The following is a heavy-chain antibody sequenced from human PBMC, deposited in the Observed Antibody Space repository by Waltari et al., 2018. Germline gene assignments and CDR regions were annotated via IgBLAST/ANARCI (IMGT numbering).Heavy chain of an antibody. D-gene: IGHD6-6*01. J-gene: IGHJ2*01. CDR2: TSPTFGTS. CDR1: GGTFSSYA. CDR3: ARTRGSSSHWYFDL. Sequence: QVQLVQSGAEVKKPGSSVKVSCKASGGTFSSYAISWVRQAPGQGLAWMGGTSPTFGTSNYAQKFQGRVTITADESTSTAYMERSSLRSEDTAGYYCARTRGSSSHWYFDLWGRGTLVTVSS. V-gene: IGHV1-69*13.